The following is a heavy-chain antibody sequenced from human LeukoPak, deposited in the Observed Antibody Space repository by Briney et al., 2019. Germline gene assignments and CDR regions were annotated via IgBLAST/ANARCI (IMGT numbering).Heavy chain of an antibody. CDR2: IKQDGSEK. Sequence: GGSLRLSCAASGFTFSSYWMSWVRQAPGKGLEWVANIKQDGSEKYYVDSVKGRFTISGDNAKNSLYLQMNSLRAEDTAVYYCAKTTLAGATYYFDYWGQGTLVTVSS. V-gene: IGHV3-7*01. J-gene: IGHJ4*02. CDR3: AKTTLAGATYYFDY. CDR1: GFTFSSYW. D-gene: IGHD1-26*01.